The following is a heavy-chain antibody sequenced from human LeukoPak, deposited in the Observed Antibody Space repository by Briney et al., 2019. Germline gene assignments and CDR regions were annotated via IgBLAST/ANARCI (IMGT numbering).Heavy chain of an antibody. CDR2: IYAGDSDI. D-gene: IGHD6-6*01. CDR1: GYSFTNYW. CDR3: SRRGSSSSLEDY. Sequence: GESLKISCKGSGYSFTNYWIGWVRQMPGKGLEWMVIIYAGDSDIRYSPSFQGQVTISADKSITTAYLQWSSLKASDTAMYYCSRRGSSSSLEDYWGQGTLVTVSS. V-gene: IGHV5-51*01. J-gene: IGHJ4*02.